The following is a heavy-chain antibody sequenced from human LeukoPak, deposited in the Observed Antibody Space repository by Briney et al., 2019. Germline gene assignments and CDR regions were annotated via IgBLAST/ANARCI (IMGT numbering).Heavy chain of an antibody. Sequence: GGSLRLSCAASGVAFSTYAIHWVRQAPGKGLEWVSIFSDSGDVTYYVDSVKGRFTISRDNAKNSLYLQMNSLRAEDTALYYCAKDMRTTGVGWFDPWGQGTLVTVSS. V-gene: IGHV3-23*01. CDR3: AKDMRTTGVGWFDP. J-gene: IGHJ5*02. D-gene: IGHD4-23*01. CDR2: FSDSGDVT. CDR1: GVAFSTYA.